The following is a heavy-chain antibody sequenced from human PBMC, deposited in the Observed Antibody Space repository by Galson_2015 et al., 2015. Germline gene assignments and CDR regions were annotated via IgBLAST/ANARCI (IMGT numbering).Heavy chain of an antibody. Sequence: SLRLSCAASGFTFSNAWMSWVRQAPGKGLEWVGRIKSKTDGGTTDYAAPVKGRFTISRDDSKNTLYLQMNSLKTEDTAVYYCTTVQPAASLDFDYWGQGTLVTVSS. V-gene: IGHV3-15*01. CDR1: GFTFSNAW. D-gene: IGHD2-2*01. CDR2: IKSKTDGGTT. J-gene: IGHJ4*02. CDR3: TTVQPAASLDFDY.